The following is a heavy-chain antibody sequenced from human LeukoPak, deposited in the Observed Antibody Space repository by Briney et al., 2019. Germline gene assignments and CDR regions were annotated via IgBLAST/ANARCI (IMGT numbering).Heavy chain of an antibody. CDR3: TTYGDYGPGSDY. Sequence: GGSLRLSCAASGFTFSGSAIHWVRRASGKGLEWVGRIKSKSNSYATAYAASVKGRFTISRDDSKNTAYLQMNSLKTEDTAVYYCTTYGDYGPGSDYWGQGTLVTVSS. J-gene: IGHJ4*02. CDR2: IKSKSNSYAT. D-gene: IGHD4-17*01. V-gene: IGHV3-73*01. CDR1: GFTFSGSA.